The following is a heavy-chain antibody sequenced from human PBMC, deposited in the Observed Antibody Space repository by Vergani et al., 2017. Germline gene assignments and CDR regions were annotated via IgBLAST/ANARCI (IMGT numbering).Heavy chain of an antibody. CDR3: ARERMVRGRDTGPSYYYGMDV. D-gene: IGHD3-10*01. J-gene: IGHJ6*02. V-gene: IGHV1-69*06. CDR2: IIPIFGTA. CDR1: GGTFSSYA. Sequence: QVQLVQSGAEVKKPGSSVKVSCKASGGTFSSYAISWVRQAPGQGLEWMGGIIPIFGTANYAQKFQGRVTSTADKSTSTAYMELSRLRSDDTAVYYCARERMVRGRDTGPSYYYGMDVWGQGTTVTVSS.